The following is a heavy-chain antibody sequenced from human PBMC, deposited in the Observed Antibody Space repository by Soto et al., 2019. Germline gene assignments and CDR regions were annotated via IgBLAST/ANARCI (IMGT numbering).Heavy chain of an antibody. V-gene: IGHV1-18*01. CDR3: ARGRIAVACCDAFDI. D-gene: IGHD6-19*01. Sequence: AASVKVSCKASGYTFTSYGISWVRQAPGQGLEWMGWISAYNGNTNYAQKLQGRVTMTTDTSTSTAYMELRSLRSDDTAVYYCARGRIAVACCDAFDIWGQGTMVTVSS. J-gene: IGHJ3*02. CDR1: GYTFTSYG. CDR2: ISAYNGNT.